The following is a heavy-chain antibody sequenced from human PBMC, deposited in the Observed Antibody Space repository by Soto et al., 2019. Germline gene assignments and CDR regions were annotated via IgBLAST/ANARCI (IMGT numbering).Heavy chain of an antibody. D-gene: IGHD3-22*01. J-gene: IGHJ4*02. CDR3: ARQRYYDSSGYYSDY. Sequence: SETLSLTCTVSGGSISSRSYYWGWIRQPPGKGLEWIGSIYYSGSTYYNPSLKSRVTISVDTSKNQFPLKLSSVTAADTAVYYCARQRYYDSSGYYSDYWGQGTLVTVSS. V-gene: IGHV4-39*01. CDR1: GGSISSRSYY. CDR2: IYYSGST.